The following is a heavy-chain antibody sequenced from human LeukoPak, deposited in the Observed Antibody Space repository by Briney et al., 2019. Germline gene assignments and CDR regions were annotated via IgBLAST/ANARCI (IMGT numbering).Heavy chain of an antibody. V-gene: IGHV1-18*04. Sequence: ASVQVSCKASRYTFTDYYMHWVRQAPGQGLEWMGWISAYNGNTNYAQKLQGRVTMTTDTSTSTAYMELRSLRSDDTAVYYCARGKWHFDYWGQGTLVTVSS. D-gene: IGHD5-12*01. CDR2: ISAYNGNT. CDR3: ARGKWHFDY. J-gene: IGHJ4*02. CDR1: RYTFTDYY.